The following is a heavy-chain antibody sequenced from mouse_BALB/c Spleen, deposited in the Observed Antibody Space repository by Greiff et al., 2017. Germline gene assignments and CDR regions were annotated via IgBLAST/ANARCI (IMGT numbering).Heavy chain of an antibody. CDR2: INPSTGYT. CDR3: ARFTTVASYAMDY. D-gene: IGHD1-1*01. CDR1: GYTFTSYW. V-gene: IGHV1-7*01. J-gene: IGHJ4*01. Sequence: VKLQESGAELAKPGASVKMSCKASGYTFTSYWMHWVKQRPGQGLEWIGYINPSTGYTEYNQKFKDKATLTADKSSSTAYKQLSSLTSEDSAVYYCARFTTVASYAMDYWGQGTSVTVSS.